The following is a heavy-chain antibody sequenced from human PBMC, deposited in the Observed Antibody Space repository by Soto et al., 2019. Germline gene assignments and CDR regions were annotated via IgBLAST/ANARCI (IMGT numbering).Heavy chain of an antibody. V-gene: IGHV1-46*03. J-gene: IGHJ4*02. CDR2: INPSGGST. CDR1: GYSFTSYY. CDR3: ARGYTNVPLRYFDWSGSRDLPIDY. D-gene: IGHD3-9*01. Sequence: GASVKVSCKASGYSFTSYYMQWVRQYQKQGLEWMGIINPSGGSTSYAQKFQGRVTMTRDTSTSTVYVELSSLRSEDTAVYYCARGYTNVPLRYFDWSGSRDLPIDYWGQGTLVTVS.